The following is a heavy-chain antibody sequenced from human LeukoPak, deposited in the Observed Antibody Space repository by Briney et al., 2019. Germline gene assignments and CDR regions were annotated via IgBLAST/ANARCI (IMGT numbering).Heavy chain of an antibody. D-gene: IGHD6-13*01. CDR1: GYTFTGYY. J-gene: IGHJ5*02. CDR3: ARDSSGIAAAGGYNWFDP. V-gene: IGHV1-2*02. CDR2: INPNSGDT. Sequence: PGASVKVSCKASGYTFTGYYMQWVRQAPGQGLEWIGWINPNSGDTNYAQKLQGRVTMTTDTSTSTAYMELRSLRSDDTAVYYCARDSSGIAAAGGYNWFDPWGQGTLVTVSS.